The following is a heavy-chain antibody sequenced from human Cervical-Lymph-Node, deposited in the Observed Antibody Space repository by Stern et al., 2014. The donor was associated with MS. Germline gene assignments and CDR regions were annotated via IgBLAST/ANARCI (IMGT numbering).Heavy chain of an antibody. CDR3: ARGRQRAGSEIRGIDV. V-gene: IGHV4-61*08. CDR1: GGSVNSDGDY. Sequence: MQLVESGPGLVKPSETLSLSCTASGGSVNSDGDYWSRIRQPPGQGLEWNGYIYNTGRTNYNPAVKSRVTISVDMSKNQFSLKLSSVTPADTAMYYCARGRQRAGSEIRGIDVWGQGTTVIVSS. J-gene: IGHJ6*02. D-gene: IGHD3-10*01. CDR2: IYNTGRT.